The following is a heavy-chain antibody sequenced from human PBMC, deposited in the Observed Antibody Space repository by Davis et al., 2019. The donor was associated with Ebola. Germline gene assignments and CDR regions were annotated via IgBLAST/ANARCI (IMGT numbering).Heavy chain of an antibody. Sequence: AASVKVSCKASGYTFTSYGISWARQAPGQGLEWMGWISTYNGNTQYAQKLQGRVTMTTDTSTSTAYMELRSLRSDDTAVYYCASGSHAVYYYYNMDVWGQGTTVTVSS. CDR1: GYTFTSYG. J-gene: IGHJ6*02. CDR2: ISTYNGNT. CDR3: ASGSHAVYYYYNMDV. V-gene: IGHV1-18*01.